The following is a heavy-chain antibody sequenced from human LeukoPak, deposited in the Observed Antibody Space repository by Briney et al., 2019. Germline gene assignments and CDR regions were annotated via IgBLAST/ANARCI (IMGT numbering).Heavy chain of an antibody. D-gene: IGHD6-19*01. CDR2: ISAYNGNT. CDR1: GYTITSYG. V-gene: IGHV1-18*01. Sequence: ASVKVSCKASGYTITSYGISWVRQAPGQGLEWMGWISAYNGNTNYAQKLQGRVTMTTDTSTSTAYMELRSLRSDDTAVYYCAREGYTSGWYWFDPWGQGTLVTVSS. CDR3: AREGYTSGWYWFDP. J-gene: IGHJ5*02.